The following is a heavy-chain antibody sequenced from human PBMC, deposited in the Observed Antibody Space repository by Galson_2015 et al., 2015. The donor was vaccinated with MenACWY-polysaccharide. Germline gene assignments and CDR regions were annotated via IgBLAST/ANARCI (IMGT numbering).Heavy chain of an antibody. Sequence: SLRLSCAASGFTVDNIYMTWVRQAPGKGLECVSVIYGGGKTYYADSVKGRFTISRASSKNTLYLQMNSLRVEDTAVYYCASPSKYWSGYDYYYYGMDVWGQGTTVTVSS. CDR3: ASPSKYWSGYDYYYYGMDV. V-gene: IGHV3-66*02. J-gene: IGHJ6*02. CDR2: IYGGGKT. CDR1: GFTVDNIY. D-gene: IGHD3-3*01.